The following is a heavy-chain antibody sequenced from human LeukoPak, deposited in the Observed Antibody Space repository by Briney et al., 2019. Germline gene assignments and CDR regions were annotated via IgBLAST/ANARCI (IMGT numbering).Heavy chain of an antibody. J-gene: IGHJ4*02. CDR1: GESFSGYY. CDR3: ARGRSVWFGEFSLAYYCDY. CDR2: IYHRGST. D-gene: IGHD3-10*01. Sequence: PSETLSLTCAVYGESFSGYYWRWIREPPGKGVGWVGEIYHRGSTNHTPPLKSRVTISVDTSKNQFSLKLSSVTAADTAVYYCARGRSVWFGEFSLAYYCDYWGQGNLVTVSS. V-gene: IGHV4-34*01.